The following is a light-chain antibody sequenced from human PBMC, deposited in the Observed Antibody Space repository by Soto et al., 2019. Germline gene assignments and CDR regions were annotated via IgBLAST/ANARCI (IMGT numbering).Light chain of an antibody. Sequence: IGLMHSPDTPSLPPGERATLSCMASDTISTHYIAWYQQKPGQAPRLLIFGASTTAPGIPDRVSGSWSGTAFALTISRLEPEDFAVYYGQNFGDSPFAFGPGTEVDIE. V-gene: IGKV3-20*01. CDR3: QNFGDSPFA. CDR1: DTISTHY. CDR2: GAS. J-gene: IGKJ3*01.